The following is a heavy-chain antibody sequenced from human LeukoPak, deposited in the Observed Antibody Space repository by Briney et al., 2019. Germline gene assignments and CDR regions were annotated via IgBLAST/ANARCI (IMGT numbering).Heavy chain of an antibody. D-gene: IGHD2-21*01. J-gene: IGHJ3*02. CDR3: ARVPSVIDAFDI. CDR2: IYYTGST. CDR1: GGSISSGGYY. V-gene: IGHV4-31*03. Sequence: SETLSHTCTVSGGSISSGGYYWSWIRQHPGKGLEWIAYIYYTGSTYYNPSLKSRLTISVDRSRNQFSLRLSSMTAADTAVYYCARVPSVIDAFDIWGQGTMVTVSS.